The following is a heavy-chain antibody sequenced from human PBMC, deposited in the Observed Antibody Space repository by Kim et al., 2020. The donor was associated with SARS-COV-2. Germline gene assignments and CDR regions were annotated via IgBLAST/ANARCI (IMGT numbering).Heavy chain of an antibody. D-gene: IGHD3-3*01. CDR2: ISWDSGAI. CDR1: GFTFDDYA. V-gene: IGHV3-9*01. J-gene: IGHJ3*02. Sequence: GGSLRLSCAASGFTFDDYAMHWVRHAPGKGLEWVSSISWDSGAIVYADSVKGRFTISRDNAKNSLYLQMNSLSAEDTALYYCAKDLTSSTDAFDIWGQGTMVTVSS. CDR3: AKDLTSSTDAFDI.